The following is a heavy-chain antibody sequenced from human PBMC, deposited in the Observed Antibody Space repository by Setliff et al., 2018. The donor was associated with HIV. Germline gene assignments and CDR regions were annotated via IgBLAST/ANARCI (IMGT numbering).Heavy chain of an antibody. CDR2: IYYSGST. CDR3: ATDSSDTLMVALDY. D-gene: IGHD5-18*01. J-gene: IGHJ4*02. V-gene: IGHV4-61*01. Sequence: SETLSLTCTVYGASISNSNSYWGWIRQPPGKGLEWIGYIYYSGSTNYNPSLKSRVTISVDTSKNQFSLKLSSVTAADTAVYYCATDSSDTLMVALDYWGQGTLVTVSS. CDR1: GASISNSNSY.